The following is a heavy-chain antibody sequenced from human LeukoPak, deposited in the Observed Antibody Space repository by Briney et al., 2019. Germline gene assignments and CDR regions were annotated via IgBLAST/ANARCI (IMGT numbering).Heavy chain of an antibody. CDR1: GYTFTSYG. J-gene: IGHJ4*02. CDR2: IRVYNGNT. D-gene: IGHD1-1*01. Sequence: GASVKVSCKASGYTFTSYGINWVRQAPGQGLEWMGWIRVYNGNTNYAQKFQGRVTMTRDTSISTAYMELSRLRSDDTAVYYCARAGWNDDFFFNYWGQGTLVTVSS. V-gene: IGHV1-18*01. CDR3: ARAGWNDDFFFNY.